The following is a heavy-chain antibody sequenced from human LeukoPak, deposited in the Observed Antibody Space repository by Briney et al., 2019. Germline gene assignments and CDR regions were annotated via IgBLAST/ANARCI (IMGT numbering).Heavy chain of an antibody. CDR2: IYYSGST. CDR1: GGSISSSSYY. J-gene: IGHJ6*03. CDR3: ARGGSTLHSAGGHDIEFYYYYYMDV. Sequence: SETLSLACTVSGGSISSSSYYWRWIRRPPGKGLEWIGSIYYSGSTYYNPSLKSRVTISVDTSKNQFSLKLSSVTAADTAVYYCARGGSTLHSAGGHDIEFYYYYYMDVWGKGTTVTISS. D-gene: IGHD3-9*01. V-gene: IGHV4-39*01.